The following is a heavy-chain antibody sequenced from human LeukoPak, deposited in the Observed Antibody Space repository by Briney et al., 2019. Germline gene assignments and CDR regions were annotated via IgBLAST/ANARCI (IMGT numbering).Heavy chain of an antibody. Sequence: GGSLRLSCAASGFTFSSYAMSWVRQAPGKGLEWVSSISGSGGSTYYADSVKGRFTISRDNSKNTLYLQMNSLRAEDTAVYYCAKDRYDFWSGYLGDYFDYWGQGTLVTVSS. V-gene: IGHV3-23*01. J-gene: IGHJ4*02. CDR2: ISGSGGST. CDR1: GFTFSSYA. CDR3: AKDRYDFWSGYLGDYFDY. D-gene: IGHD3-3*01.